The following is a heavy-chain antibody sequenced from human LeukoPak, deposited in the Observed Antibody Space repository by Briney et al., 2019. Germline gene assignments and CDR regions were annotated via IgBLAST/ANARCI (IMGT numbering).Heavy chain of an antibody. Sequence: SSETLSLTCTVSGGSISSGSYYWSWIRQPAGKGLEWIGRIYTSGSTNYNPSLKSRVTISIDTSKNQFSLKLSSVTAADTAVYYCARGNLYYDILTGYLLYYFDYWGQGTLVTVSS. CDR2: IYTSGST. V-gene: IGHV4-61*02. J-gene: IGHJ4*02. D-gene: IGHD3-9*01. CDR1: GGSISSGSYY. CDR3: ARGNLYYDILTGYLLYYFDY.